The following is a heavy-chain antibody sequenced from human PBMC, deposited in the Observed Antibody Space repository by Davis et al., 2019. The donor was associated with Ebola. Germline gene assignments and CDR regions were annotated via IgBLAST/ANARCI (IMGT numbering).Heavy chain of an antibody. J-gene: IGHJ4*02. CDR2: VSFSGNTV. V-gene: IGHV3-11*01. CDR3: ATGVTTFRETGVGY. Sequence: GESLKISCAASGFTFSDYYMTWIRQAPGKGLEWVSFVSFSGNTVYYADSVKGRFTISRDNAGNSLYLQMNSLRTEDTAMYYCATGVTTFRETGVGYWGQGTLVTVSS. D-gene: IGHD3-16*01. CDR1: GFTFSDYY.